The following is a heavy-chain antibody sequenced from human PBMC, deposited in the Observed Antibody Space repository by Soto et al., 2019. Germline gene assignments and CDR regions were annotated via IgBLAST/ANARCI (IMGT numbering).Heavy chain of an antibody. J-gene: IGHJ5*02. V-gene: IGHV1-69*13. D-gene: IGHD3-10*01. CDR3: ARAYYGSGRPVFDP. Sequence: SVKVSCKASGYTFTSYAIHWVRQAPGQGLERMGGIIPIFGTANYAQKFQGRVTITADESTSTAYMELSSLRSEDTAVYYCARAYYGSGRPVFDPWGQGTLVTVSS. CDR1: GYTFTSYA. CDR2: IIPIFGTA.